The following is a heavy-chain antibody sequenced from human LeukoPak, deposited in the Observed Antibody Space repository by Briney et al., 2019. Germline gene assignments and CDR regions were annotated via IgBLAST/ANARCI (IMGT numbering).Heavy chain of an antibody. CDR1: GFTFSNYP. Sequence: PGGSLRLSCAASGFTFSNYPMTWVRQAPGKGLEWVSLISASGDTTFYADSVKGRFTISRDNAKNSLYLQMNSLRAEDTAVYYCARDPGEIYYYYYYMDVWGKGTTVTISS. V-gene: IGHV3-23*01. J-gene: IGHJ6*03. CDR3: ARDPGEIYYYYYYMDV. CDR2: ISASGDTT. D-gene: IGHD3-16*01.